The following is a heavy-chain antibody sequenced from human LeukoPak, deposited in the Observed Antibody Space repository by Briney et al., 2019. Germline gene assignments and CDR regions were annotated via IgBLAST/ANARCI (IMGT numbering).Heavy chain of an antibody. CDR3: ARDLSISGAYNWFDP. CDR1: GYTFTAYY. J-gene: IGHJ5*02. CDR2: INPNSGGT. V-gene: IGHV1-2*06. Sequence: ASVKVSCKASGYTFTAYYMHWVRQAPGQGLEWMGRINPNSGGTNYAQKFQGRVTMTRDTSITTAYMELSRLRSDDTAVYYCARDLSISGAYNWFDPWGQGTLVTVSS. D-gene: IGHD3-3*01.